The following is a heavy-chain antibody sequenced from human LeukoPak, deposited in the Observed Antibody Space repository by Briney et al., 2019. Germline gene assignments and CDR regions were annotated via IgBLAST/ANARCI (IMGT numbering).Heavy chain of an antibody. CDR2: IRCDGSNK. D-gene: IGHD3-22*01. J-gene: IGHJ4*02. Sequence: PGGSLRLSCAASGFTFSSYGMHWVRQAPGKGLEWVAFIRCDGSNKYYADSVKGRFTISRDNSKNTLYLQMNSLRAEDTAVYYCAKDLSSSGYRFDYWGQGTLVTVSS. V-gene: IGHV3-30*02. CDR3: AKDLSSSGYRFDY. CDR1: GFTFSSYG.